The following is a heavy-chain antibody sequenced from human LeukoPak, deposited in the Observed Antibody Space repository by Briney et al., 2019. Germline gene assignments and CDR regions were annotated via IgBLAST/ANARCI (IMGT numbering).Heavy chain of an antibody. CDR3: ARDRFRTIFGVVIMNGMDV. D-gene: IGHD3-3*01. CDR2: IYHSGST. V-gene: IGHV4-4*02. CDR1: GGSISSSNW. Sequence: PSETLSLTCAVFGGSISSSNWWSWVRQPPGKGLEWIGEIYHSGSTNYNPSLKSRVTISVDKSKNQFSLKLSSVTAADTAVYYCARDRFRTIFGVVIMNGMDVWGQGTTVTVSS. J-gene: IGHJ6*02.